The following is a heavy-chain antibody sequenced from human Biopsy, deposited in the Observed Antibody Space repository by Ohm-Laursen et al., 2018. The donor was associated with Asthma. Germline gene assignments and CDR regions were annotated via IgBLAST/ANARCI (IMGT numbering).Heavy chain of an antibody. Sequence: SSVKVSCKASGGTFSSNSINWVRQAPGQGLEWMGGLIPVLGTPDHAQMLEGRVTITADESTSTAYMELSSLSSEDTAVYYCARGYSGSDRIVYYYSGLEVWGQGTTVTVSS. CDR3: ARGYSGSDRIVYYYSGLEV. CDR1: GGTFSSNS. V-gene: IGHV1-69*01. D-gene: IGHD5-12*01. CDR2: LIPVLGTP. J-gene: IGHJ6*02.